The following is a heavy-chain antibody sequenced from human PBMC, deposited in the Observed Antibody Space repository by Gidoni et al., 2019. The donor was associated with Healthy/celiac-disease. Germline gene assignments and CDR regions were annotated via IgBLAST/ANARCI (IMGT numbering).Heavy chain of an antibody. CDR3: ATSPPVKSGYYYDEYTNESDY. Sequence: QVQLVQSGAEVKKPGSSVKVSCKASGGTFSSYAISWMRQAPGQGLEWMGGIIPIFGTANYAQKFQGRVTITADESTSTAYMELSSLRSEDTAVYYCATSPPVKSGYYYDEYTNESDYWGQGTLVTVSS. D-gene: IGHD3-22*01. J-gene: IGHJ4*02. CDR1: GGTFSSYA. CDR2: IIPIFGTA. V-gene: IGHV1-69*01.